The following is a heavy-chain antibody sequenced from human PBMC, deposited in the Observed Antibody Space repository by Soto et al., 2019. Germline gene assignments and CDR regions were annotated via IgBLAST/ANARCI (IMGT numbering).Heavy chain of an antibody. V-gene: IGHV3-23*01. Sequence: GGSLRLSCAASAFSISSNPMSWVRQAPGKGLEWVSAISGSGANTYYADSVTGRFAISRDDYKNTLYLQMNSLRGEDTAVYYCAKVGKKVGYGMDVWGQGTTVTVSS. D-gene: IGHD7-27*01. CDR3: AKVGKKVGYGMDV. CDR1: AFSISSNP. CDR2: ISGSGANT. J-gene: IGHJ6*02.